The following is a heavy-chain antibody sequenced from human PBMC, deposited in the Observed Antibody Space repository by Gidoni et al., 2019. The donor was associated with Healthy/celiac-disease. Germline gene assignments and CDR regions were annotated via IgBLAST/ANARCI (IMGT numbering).Heavy chain of an antibody. D-gene: IGHD2-15*01. Sequence: GLEWMGWINPNSGGTNYAQKFQGRVTMTRDTSISTAYMELSRLRSDDTAVYYCARLWGLVVVAAKYTQDVWGQGTTVTVSS. V-gene: IGHV1-2*02. CDR2: INPNSGGT. J-gene: IGHJ6*02. CDR3: ARLWGLVVVAAKYTQDV.